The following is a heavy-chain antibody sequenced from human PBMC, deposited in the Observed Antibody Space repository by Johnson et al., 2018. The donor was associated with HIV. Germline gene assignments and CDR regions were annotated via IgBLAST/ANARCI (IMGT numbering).Heavy chain of an antibody. J-gene: IGHJ3*02. CDR2: ISWNSGSI. Sequence: VQLVESGGGLVQPGRSLRLSCAASGFTFDDYAMHWVRQAPGKGPEWVSGISWNSGSIGYADSVKGRFTISRDNAKNSRYLQMNSLRAEDTAVYYCAKDLGWELLRGAFDIWGQGTMVTVSS. V-gene: IGHV3-9*01. CDR3: AKDLGWELLRGAFDI. CDR1: GFTFDDYA. D-gene: IGHD1-26*01.